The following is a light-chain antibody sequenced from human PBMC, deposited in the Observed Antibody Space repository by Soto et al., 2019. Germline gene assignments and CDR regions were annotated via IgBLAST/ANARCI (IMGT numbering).Light chain of an antibody. CDR3: QQYGSSPPLT. V-gene: IGKV3-20*01. Sequence: EFVLTQSPGTLSLSPGERATLSCRASQSVSSSYLAWYQQKPGQAPRILIYGASTRATGIPDRFSGSGSGTDFTLPTSRMEPADFALYYCQQYGSSPPLTFGGGTKLEIK. CDR2: GAS. CDR1: QSVSSSY. J-gene: IGKJ4*01.